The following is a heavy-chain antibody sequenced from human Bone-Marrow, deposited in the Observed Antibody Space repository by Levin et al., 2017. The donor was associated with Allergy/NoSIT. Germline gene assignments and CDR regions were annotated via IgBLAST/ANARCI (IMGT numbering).Heavy chain of an antibody. V-gene: IGHV3-23*01. J-gene: IGHJ3*01. CDR2: ISGSGDST. CDR1: GFRFSTYHA. D-gene: IGHD3-16*01. CDR3: AKLPVPDGRILYDAFDV. Sequence: GGSLRLSCAASGFRFSTYHAISWVRQAPGTGLEWVCGISGSGDSTHYADSVKGRLTISRDNSKNTVSLQLDNLKADDTATYYCAKLPVPDGRILYDAFDVWGQGTMVTVSP.